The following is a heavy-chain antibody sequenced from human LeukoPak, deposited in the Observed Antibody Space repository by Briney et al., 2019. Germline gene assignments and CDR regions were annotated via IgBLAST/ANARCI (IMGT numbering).Heavy chain of an antibody. V-gene: IGHV1-69*04. J-gene: IGHJ4*02. CDR1: GGTFSSYA. D-gene: IGHD2-2*02. Sequence: GASVKVSCKASGGTFSSYAISWVRQAPGQGLEWMGRIIPILGIANYAQKFQGRVTITADKSTSTAYMELSSLRSEDTAVYYCARDGFKYQLLYPGYPDYWGQGTLVTVSS. CDR3: ARDGFKYQLLYPGYPDY. CDR2: IIPILGIA.